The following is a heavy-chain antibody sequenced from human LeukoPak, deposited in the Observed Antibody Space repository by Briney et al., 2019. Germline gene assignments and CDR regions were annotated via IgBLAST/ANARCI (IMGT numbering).Heavy chain of an antibody. CDR3: ASEVDGETSVH. V-gene: IGHV1-8*01. Sequence: GASVKVSCRASGYTFTSYDIKWVRQATGQGLEWMGRMNPNSGNTDYAQKFQGRVTMTRNTSISTAYMELSSLTSEDTAVYYCASEVDGETSVHWGQGTLVTVSS. D-gene: IGHD2-2*01. CDR2: MNPNSGNT. J-gene: IGHJ4*02. CDR1: GYTFTSYD.